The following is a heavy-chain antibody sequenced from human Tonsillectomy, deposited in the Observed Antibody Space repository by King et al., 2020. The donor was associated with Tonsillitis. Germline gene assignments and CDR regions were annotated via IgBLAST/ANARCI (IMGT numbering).Heavy chain of an antibody. CDR3: TRESPAAGYYYDSSGYSGPFDY. J-gene: IGHJ4*02. CDR1: GFTFGDYA. CDR2: IRSKAYGGTT. V-gene: IGHV3-49*04. D-gene: IGHD3-22*01. Sequence: VQLVESGGGLVQPGRPLRLSCTASGFTFGDYAMSWVRQAPGKGLEWVGFIRSKAYGGTTEYAASVKGRFTISRDDSKSIAYLQMNSLKTEDTAVYYCTRESPAAGYYYDSSGYSGPFDYWGQGTLVTVSS.